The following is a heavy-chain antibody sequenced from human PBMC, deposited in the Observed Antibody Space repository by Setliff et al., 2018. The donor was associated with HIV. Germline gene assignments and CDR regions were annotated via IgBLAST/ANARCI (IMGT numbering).Heavy chain of an antibody. J-gene: IGHJ5*02. D-gene: IGHD3-3*01. CDR1: GGSIRSSSYY. CDR3: ARQYDFWSGYNGFDP. Sequence: SETLSLTCTVSGGSIRSSSYYWGWIRKPPGKGLEWIVSIYYSGSNYYNPSLKSRVTISVDTSKNQFSLKLSAVTAADTAVYYFARQYDFWSGYNGFDPWGQGTLVTVSS. V-gene: IGHV4-39*01. CDR2: IYYSGSN.